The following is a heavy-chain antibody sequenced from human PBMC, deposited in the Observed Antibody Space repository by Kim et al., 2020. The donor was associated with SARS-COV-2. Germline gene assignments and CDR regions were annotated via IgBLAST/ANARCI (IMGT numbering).Heavy chain of an antibody. CDR1: GYTFTSYD. D-gene: IGHD3-3*01. J-gene: IGHJ6*02. CDR2: MNPNSGNT. V-gene: IGHV1-8*01. CDR3: ARASGLLRITIFGAKPYSKGGMDV. Sequence: ASVKVSCKASGYTFTSYDINWVRQATGQGLEWMGWMNPNSGNTGYAQKFQGRVTMTRNTSISTAYMELSSLRSEDTAVYYCARASGLLRITIFGAKPYSKGGMDVWGQGTTVTVSS.